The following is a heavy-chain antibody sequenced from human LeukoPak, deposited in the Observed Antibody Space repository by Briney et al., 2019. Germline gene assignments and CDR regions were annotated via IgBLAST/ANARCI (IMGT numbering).Heavy chain of an antibody. V-gene: IGHV3-23*01. J-gene: IGHJ4*02. CDR2: ISGSGGST. Sequence: AGGSLRLSCAASGFTFSSYAMSWVRQAPGKGLEWVSAISGSGGSTYYADSVKGRFTISRDNSKNTLYLQMNSLRAEDTAVYYCAKLSDRVGATNPNFDYWGQGTLVTVSS. D-gene: IGHD1-26*01. CDR1: GFTFSSYA. CDR3: AKLSDRVGATNPNFDY.